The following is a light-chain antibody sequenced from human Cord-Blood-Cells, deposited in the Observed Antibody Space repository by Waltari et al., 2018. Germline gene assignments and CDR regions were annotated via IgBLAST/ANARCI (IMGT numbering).Light chain of an antibody. J-gene: IGKJ4*01. CDR3: QQYDNLPLT. CDR2: DAS. V-gene: IGKV1-33*01. Sequence: DIQMTQSPSSLSASVGDSVTITCQASQDISNYLNWYQQKPGEAPKLLIYDASNLETGVPSRFSGSGSGTDCTFTISRLQPEDIATYYCQQYDNLPLTFGGGTKVEIK. CDR1: QDISNY.